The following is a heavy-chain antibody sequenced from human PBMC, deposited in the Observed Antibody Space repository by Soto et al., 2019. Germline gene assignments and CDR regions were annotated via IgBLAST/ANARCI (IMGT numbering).Heavy chain of an antibody. CDR3: ARDRCYDGTCYSS. Sequence: WGSRRLSCAASGFSFSTYNMDWVRQDPGKGPEWIAYISSTSITIYYADSVNGRFTISRDNDRNSLYLEMHSLRDEDTAVYYWARDRCYDGTCYSSW. J-gene: IGHJ5*01. CDR1: GFSFSTYN. D-gene: IGHD3-22*01. CDR2: ISSTSITI. V-gene: IGHV3-48*02.